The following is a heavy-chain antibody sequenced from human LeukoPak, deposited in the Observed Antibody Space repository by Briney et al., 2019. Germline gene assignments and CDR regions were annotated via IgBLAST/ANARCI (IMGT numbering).Heavy chain of an antibody. Sequence: GGSLRLSCAASGFTFDDYGMSWVRQAPGKGLEWVSGINWNGGSTGYADSVKGRSAISRDNAKNSLYLQMNSLRAEDMALYYCARDHVTTGGAFDIWGQGTMVTVSS. J-gene: IGHJ3*02. CDR1: GFTFDDYG. CDR2: INWNGGST. D-gene: IGHD4-17*01. CDR3: ARDHVTTGGAFDI. V-gene: IGHV3-20*04.